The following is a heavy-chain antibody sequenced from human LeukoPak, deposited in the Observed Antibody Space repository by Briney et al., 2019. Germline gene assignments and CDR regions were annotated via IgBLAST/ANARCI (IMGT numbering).Heavy chain of an antibody. CDR1: GFTFSSYS. D-gene: IGHD3-22*01. CDR2: ISSSSSTI. CDR3: ARVGYDSSGYYPLGAFDI. V-gene: IGHV3-48*04. Sequence: GGSLRLSCAASGFTFSSYSMNWVRQAPGKGLEWVSYISSSSSTIYYADSVKGRFTISRDNAKNSLCLQMNSLRAEDTAVYYCARVGYDSSGYYPLGAFDIWGQGTMVTVSS. J-gene: IGHJ3*02.